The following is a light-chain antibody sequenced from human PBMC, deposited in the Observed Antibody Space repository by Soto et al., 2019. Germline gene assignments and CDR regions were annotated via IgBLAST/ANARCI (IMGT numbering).Light chain of an antibody. CDR1: SSDVGGYNY. Sequence: QSALTQPASVSGSPGQSITISFTGTSSDVGGYNYVSWYHHHPGKAPKLIIYDVTNRPSGVSNPFSGSKSGNTASLTISGLQPEDEADYYCSSYTTSNTRQIVFGTGTKLTVL. J-gene: IGLJ1*01. V-gene: IGLV2-14*03. CDR3: SSYTTSNTRQIV. CDR2: DVT.